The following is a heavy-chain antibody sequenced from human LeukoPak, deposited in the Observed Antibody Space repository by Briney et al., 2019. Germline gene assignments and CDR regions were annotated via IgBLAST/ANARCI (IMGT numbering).Heavy chain of an antibody. Sequence: ASVKVSCKASGGTFSSYAISWVRQAPGQGLEWMGGIIPIFGTANYAQKFQGRVTITADESTSTAYMELSSLRSEDTAVYYCARVETNYYDSSGYYSRFDYWGQGTLVTVSS. CDR2: IIPIFGTA. V-gene: IGHV1-69*13. J-gene: IGHJ4*02. CDR3: ARVETNYYDSSGYYSRFDY. CDR1: GGTFSSYA. D-gene: IGHD3-22*01.